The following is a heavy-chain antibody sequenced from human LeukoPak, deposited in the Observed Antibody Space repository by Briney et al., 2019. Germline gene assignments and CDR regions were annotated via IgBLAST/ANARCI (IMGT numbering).Heavy chain of an antibody. V-gene: IGHV1-69*04. J-gene: IGHJ4*02. Sequence: ASVKVSCKASGGTFSSYAISWVRQAPGQGLEWMGRIIPILGIANYAQKFQGRVTITADKSTSTAYMELSSLRAEDTAVYYCAREGSGYSYGKFDYWGQGTLVTVSS. CDR2: IIPILGIA. CDR3: AREGSGYSYGKFDY. CDR1: GGTFSSYA. D-gene: IGHD5-18*01.